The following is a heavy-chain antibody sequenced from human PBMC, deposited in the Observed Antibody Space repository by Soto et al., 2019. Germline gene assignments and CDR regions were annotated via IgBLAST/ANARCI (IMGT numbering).Heavy chain of an antibody. D-gene: IGHD2-21*01. J-gene: IGHJ4*02. Sequence: EVQLVESGGGLVQPGGWLRLSCAASDFTFSSYEMNWVRQAPGKGLEWVSYISTSGSTIYYADSVKGRFTISRDNAQNSMYLQMNTLQAEDTTVYYCATEYWGKVPEHYWGQGTLVTVSS. CDR2: ISTSGSTI. CDR3: ATEYWGKVPEHY. CDR1: DFTFSSYE. V-gene: IGHV3-48*03.